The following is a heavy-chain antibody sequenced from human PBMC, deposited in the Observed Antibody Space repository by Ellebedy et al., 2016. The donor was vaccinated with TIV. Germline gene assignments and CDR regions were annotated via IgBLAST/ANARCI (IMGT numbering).Heavy chain of an antibody. CDR3: ARLPRGTSYANAFSF. CDR1: GYNFDYYW. CDR2: IYAGDSES. V-gene: IGHV5-51*01. Sequence: GESLKISCQTSGYNFDYYWIAWVRQMPGKGLEWMGMIYAGDSESRYSPSFEGQVTFSADKSVNTVYLEWRDLKASDTAMYYCARLPRGTSYANAFSFWGQGTMVIVSS. D-gene: IGHD2/OR15-2a*01. J-gene: IGHJ3*01.